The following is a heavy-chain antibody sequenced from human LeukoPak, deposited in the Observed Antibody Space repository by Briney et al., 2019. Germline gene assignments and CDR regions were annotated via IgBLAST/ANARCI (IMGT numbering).Heavy chain of an antibody. CDR2: INPNSGGT. CDR1: GYTFTSYD. J-gene: IGHJ5*02. D-gene: IGHD6-13*01. CDR3: ARDVGSSWYTNWFDP. V-gene: IGHV1-2*02. Sequence: ASVKVSCKTSGYTFTSYDINWVRQAPGQGLEWMGWINPNSGGTNYAQKFQGRVTMTRDTSISTAYMELSRLRSDDTAVYYCARDVGSSWYTNWFDPWGQGTLVTVSS.